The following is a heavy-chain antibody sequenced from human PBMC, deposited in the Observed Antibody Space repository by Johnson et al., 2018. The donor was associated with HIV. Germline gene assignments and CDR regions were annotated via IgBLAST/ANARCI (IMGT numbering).Heavy chain of an antibody. D-gene: IGHD1-26*01. CDR2: ISYDGSNK. J-gene: IGHJ3*02. V-gene: IGHV3-30-3*01. CDR3: AKDIRPGWEIRGNAFDI. CDR1: GFTFRSYA. Sequence: VQLVESGGDVVQPGRSLRLSCAASGFTFRSYAMHWVRQAPGKGLEWVAVISYDGSNKYYADSVKGRFTISRDNSKNSLYLQMNSLRAEDTALYYCAKDIRPGWEIRGNAFDIWGQGTMVTVSS.